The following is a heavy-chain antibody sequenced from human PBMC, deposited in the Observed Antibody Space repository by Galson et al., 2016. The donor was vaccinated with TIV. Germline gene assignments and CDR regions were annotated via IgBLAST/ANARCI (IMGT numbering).Heavy chain of an antibody. V-gene: IGHV3-74*01. CDR3: RARGDSRAHDVFDF. J-gene: IGHJ3*01. CDR2: IKPDGSRT. Sequence: SLRLSCAASGFTFSNFWMHWVRQVPGKGLVWVSRIKPDGSRTDYVDAVQGRFTISRDNVKNMVYLQMDSLRVEDTAVYYCRARGDSRAHDVFDFWGRGTMVTVSS. D-gene: IGHD3-3*01. CDR1: GFTFSNFW.